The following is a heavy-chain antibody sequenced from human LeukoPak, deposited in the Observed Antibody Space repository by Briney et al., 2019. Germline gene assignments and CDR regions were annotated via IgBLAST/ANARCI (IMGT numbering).Heavy chain of an antibody. CDR1: GDSVSRSDSY. Sequence: ASETLSLTCSLSGDSVSRSDSYWDWIRQPPGKGLEWIGTIYYSGRTYYSPSLKSRVTLSVDTSSNQFSLNLRSVTAADTAVYYCARRRYYDGSGYLEWGQGTLLSVSS. V-gene: IGHV4-39*01. J-gene: IGHJ1*01. D-gene: IGHD3-22*01. CDR2: IYYSGRT. CDR3: ARRRYYDGSGYLE.